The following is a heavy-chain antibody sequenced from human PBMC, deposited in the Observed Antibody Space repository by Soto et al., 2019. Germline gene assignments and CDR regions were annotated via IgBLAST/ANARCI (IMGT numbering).Heavy chain of an antibody. Sequence: QVQLQESGPGLVKPSETLSLTCTVSGGSISSHYWSWIRQPPGKGLEWIGYIYYSGSTNYNPSLNSRVTISGDTSKNQFSLKLRSVTAADTAVYYCARLGYCISTSCYDWFDPWGQGTLVTVSS. CDR1: GGSISSHY. D-gene: IGHD2-2*01. CDR3: ARLGYCISTSCYDWFDP. CDR2: IYYSGST. J-gene: IGHJ5*02. V-gene: IGHV4-59*11.